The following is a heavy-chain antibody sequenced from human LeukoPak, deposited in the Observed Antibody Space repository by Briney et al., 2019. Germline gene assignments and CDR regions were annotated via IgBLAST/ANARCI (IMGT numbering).Heavy chain of an antibody. CDR1: GFTFSSYS. J-gene: IGHJ6*03. Sequence: GGSLRLSCAASGFTFSSYSMNWVRQAPGKGLEWVSYISSSSSTIYYADSVKGRFTISRDNAKNSLYLQMNSLRAEDTAVYYCAREGPSYYYYYMDVWGKGTTVTVSS. CDR2: ISSSSSTI. CDR3: AREGPSYYYYYMDV. V-gene: IGHV3-48*01.